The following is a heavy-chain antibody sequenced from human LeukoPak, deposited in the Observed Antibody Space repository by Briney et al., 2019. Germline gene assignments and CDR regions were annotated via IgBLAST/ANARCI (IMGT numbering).Heavy chain of an antibody. Sequence: GASVKVSCKASGYTFTSHYMHWVRQAPGQGPEWMGIINPSSGTTRDAQKFQGRVTMTRDTSISTAYMDLSRLRADDSAVYYCARGGKPGSSGYDWRNDQYYYSMDVWGKGTTVAISS. CDR2: INPSSGTT. J-gene: IGHJ6*03. V-gene: IGHV1-46*01. CDR3: ARGGKPGSSGYDWRNDQYYYSMDV. D-gene: IGHD5-12*01. CDR1: GYTFTSHY.